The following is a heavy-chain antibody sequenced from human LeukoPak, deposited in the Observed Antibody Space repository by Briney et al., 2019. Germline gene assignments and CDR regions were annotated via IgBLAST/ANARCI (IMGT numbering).Heavy chain of an antibody. D-gene: IGHD2-15*01. J-gene: IGHJ5*02. V-gene: IGHV1-2*02. Sequence: ASVKVSCKASGYTFTGYYMHWVRQAPGQGLEWMGWINPNSGGTNYAQKFQGRVTMTRDTSISTAYMELSRLRSDDTAVYYCARGGYCSGGSCYFYDNNWFDPWGQGTLVTVSS. CDR1: GYTFTGYY. CDR2: INPNSGGT. CDR3: ARGGYCSGGSCYFYDNNWFDP.